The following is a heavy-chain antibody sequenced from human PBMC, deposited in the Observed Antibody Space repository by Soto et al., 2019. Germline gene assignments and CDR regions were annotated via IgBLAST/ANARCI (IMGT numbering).Heavy chain of an antibody. CDR3: ARVGFGELSAHGMDV. Sequence: SETLSLTCTVSGGSISSGDYYWSWIRQPPGKGLEWIGYIYYSGSTYYNPSLKSRVTISVDTSKNQFSLKLSSVTAADTAVYYCARVGFGELSAHGMDVWGQGTTVTVSS. CDR2: IYYSGST. CDR1: GGSISSGDYY. V-gene: IGHV4-30-4*01. D-gene: IGHD3-10*01. J-gene: IGHJ6*02.